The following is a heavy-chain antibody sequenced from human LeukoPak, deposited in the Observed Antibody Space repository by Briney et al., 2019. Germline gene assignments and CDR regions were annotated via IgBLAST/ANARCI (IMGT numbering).Heavy chain of an antibody. J-gene: IGHJ4*02. V-gene: IGHV3-23*01. Sequence: GGSLRLSCAASGFTFNNYAMSWVRQAPGKGLEWVSAISGSDGTTYYADSAKGRFTFSRDNSKNTLYLQMNSLRAEDTAVYYCARVGRPDYWGQGTLVTVSS. CDR2: ISGSDGTT. CDR3: ARVGRPDY. CDR1: GFTFNNYA.